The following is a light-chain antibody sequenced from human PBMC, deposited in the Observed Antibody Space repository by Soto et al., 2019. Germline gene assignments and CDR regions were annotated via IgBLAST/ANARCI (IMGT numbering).Light chain of an antibody. V-gene: IGLV3-9*01. J-gene: IGLJ7*01. CDR3: QVWYSSTAWV. CDR1: SIGSKN. Sequence: SYELTQPLSVSGALGQTTRITCGGNSIGSKNVHWYQQKPRQAPLLLIYRDRNRPSGIPGRFSGSNSGNTATLTTCRVHAGDEADYYCQVWYSSTAWVFGGGTQLTVL. CDR2: RDR.